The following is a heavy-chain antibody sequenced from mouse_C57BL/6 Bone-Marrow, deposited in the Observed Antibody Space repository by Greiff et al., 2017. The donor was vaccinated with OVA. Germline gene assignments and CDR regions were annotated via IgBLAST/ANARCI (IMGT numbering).Heavy chain of an antibody. V-gene: IGHV1-82*01. CDR1: GYAFSSSW. CDR3: ARTYGSSYWYFDV. D-gene: IGHD1-1*01. J-gene: IGHJ1*03. CDR2: IYPGDGDT. Sequence: MQLQESGPELVKPGASVKISCKASGYAFSSSWMNWVKQRPGKGLEWIGRIYPGDGDTNYNGKFKGKATLTADKSSSTAYMQLSSLTSEDSAVYFCARTYGSSYWYFDVWGTGTTVTVSS.